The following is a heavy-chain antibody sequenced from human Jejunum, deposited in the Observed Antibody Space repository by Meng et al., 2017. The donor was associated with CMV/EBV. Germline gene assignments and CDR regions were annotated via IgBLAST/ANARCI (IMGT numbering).Heavy chain of an antibody. V-gene: IGHV4-59*01. CDR2: IYYSGAT. Sequence: TVPCASMKSNYWRWIRQPPGKGLEWIGNIYYSGATNYNPSLKSRVIILIDTSNRQFSLQVGSVTTADTAVYYCARGSRASGGDFDYWGQGTLVTVSS. CDR1: CASMKSNY. D-gene: IGHD2-21*01. CDR3: ARGSRASGGDFDY. J-gene: IGHJ4*02.